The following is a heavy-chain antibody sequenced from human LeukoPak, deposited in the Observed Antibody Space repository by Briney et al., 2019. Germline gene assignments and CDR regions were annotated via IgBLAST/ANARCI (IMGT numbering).Heavy chain of an antibody. Sequence: SETLSLTCAVYGGSFSGYYWSWIRQPPGKGLEWIGEINHSGSTNYNPSLKSRVTISVDTSKDQFSLKLSSVTAADTAVYYCARLLTAAAGRERDYYMDVWGKGTTVTVSS. J-gene: IGHJ6*03. V-gene: IGHV4-34*01. D-gene: IGHD6-13*01. CDR3: ARLLTAAAGRERDYYMDV. CDR1: GGSFSGYY. CDR2: INHSGST.